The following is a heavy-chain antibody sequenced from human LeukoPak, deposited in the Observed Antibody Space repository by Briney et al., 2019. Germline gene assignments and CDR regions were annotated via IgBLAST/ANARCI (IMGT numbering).Heavy chain of an antibody. Sequence: GASVKVSCKASGYTFTSYGISWVRQAPGQGLEWMGWISAYNGNTNYAQKLQGRVTMTTDTSTSTAYMELRSLRSDDTAVYYCARVIGALEMIVVVISHFDYWGQGTLVTVSS. V-gene: IGHV1-18*01. J-gene: IGHJ4*02. D-gene: IGHD3-22*01. CDR2: ISAYNGNT. CDR3: ARVIGALEMIVVVISHFDY. CDR1: GYTFTSYG.